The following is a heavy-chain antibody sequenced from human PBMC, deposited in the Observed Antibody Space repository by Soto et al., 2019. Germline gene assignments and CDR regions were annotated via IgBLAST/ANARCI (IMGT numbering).Heavy chain of an antibody. CDR3: ARDGDYYDSSGFQRDYHYYGMDV. Sequence: QVQLVQSGAEVKKPGSSVKVSCQASGGSFSDYAISWVRQAPGQGLEWMGGIIPMLGIADHAQKFQGRVIITADEYTSKVYMELSSLRSEDTAVYYCARDGDYYDSSGFQRDYHYYGMDVWGQGTTVTVAS. D-gene: IGHD3-22*01. J-gene: IGHJ6*02. CDR1: GGSFSDYA. V-gene: IGHV1-69*01. CDR2: IIPMLGIA.